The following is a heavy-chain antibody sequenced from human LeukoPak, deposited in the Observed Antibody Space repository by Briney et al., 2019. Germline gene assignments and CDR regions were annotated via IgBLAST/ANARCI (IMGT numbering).Heavy chain of an antibody. CDR3: AKTRFRDYDFWSGPYFDY. D-gene: IGHD3-3*01. V-gene: IGHV3-23*01. Sequence: PGGSLRLSCAASGFTFSSSAMSWVRQAPGKGLEWVSAISNNGGYTYYADSVQGRFTISRDNSKSTLCLQMNSLRAEDTAIYYCAKTRFRDYDFWSGPYFDYWGQGTLVTVSS. CDR1: GFTFSSSA. J-gene: IGHJ4*02. CDR2: ISNNGGYT.